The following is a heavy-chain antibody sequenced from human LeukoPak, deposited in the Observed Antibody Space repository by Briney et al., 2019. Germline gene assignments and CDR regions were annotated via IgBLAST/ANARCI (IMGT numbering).Heavy chain of an antibody. Sequence: GGSLRLSCAASGFTFSSYAMNWVRQAPGKGLEWVSSISSSSSYIYYADSVKGRFTISRDNAKNSLYLQMNSLRAEDTAVYYCARIFGAATIDYWGQGTLVTVSS. V-gene: IGHV3-21*01. J-gene: IGHJ4*02. CDR3: ARIFGAATIDY. CDR1: GFTFSSYA. CDR2: ISSSSSYI. D-gene: IGHD2-15*01.